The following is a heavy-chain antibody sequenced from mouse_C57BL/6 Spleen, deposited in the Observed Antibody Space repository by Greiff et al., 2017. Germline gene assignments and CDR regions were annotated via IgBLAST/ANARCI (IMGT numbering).Heavy chain of an antibody. Sequence: QVQLQQPGAELVKPGASVKLSCKASGYTFTSYWMHWVKQRPGQGLEWIGMIHPNSGSTNYNEKFKSKATLTVDKSSSTAYMQLSSLTSEDSAVYYCARIYSNIYYYAMDYWGQGTSVTVSS. CDR1: GYTFTSYW. J-gene: IGHJ4*01. D-gene: IGHD2-5*01. V-gene: IGHV1-64*01. CDR2: IHPNSGST. CDR3: ARIYSNIYYYAMDY.